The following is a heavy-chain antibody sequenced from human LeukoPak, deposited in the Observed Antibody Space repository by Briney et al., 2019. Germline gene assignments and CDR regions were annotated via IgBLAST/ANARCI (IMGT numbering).Heavy chain of an antibody. D-gene: IGHD3-10*01. CDR3: ARGGRREFSRVPMGSFDY. CDR1: GGTFSSYA. CDR2: IIPIFGTA. J-gene: IGHJ4*02. V-gene: IGHV1-69*05. Sequence: SVKVSCKASGGTFSSYATSWVRQAPGQGLEWMGGIIPIFGTANYAQKFQGRVTITTDESTSTAYMELSSLRSEDTAVYYCARGGRREFSRVPMGSFDYWGQGTLVTVSS.